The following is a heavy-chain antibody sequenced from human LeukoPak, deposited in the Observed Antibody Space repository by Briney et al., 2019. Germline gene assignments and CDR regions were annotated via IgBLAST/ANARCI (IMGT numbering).Heavy chain of an antibody. Sequence: GGSLRLSCAASGFTFSDYYMSWIRQAPGKGLEWVSYISSSGSTIYYADSVKGRFTISRDNAKNSLYLQMNSLTAEDTAVYYCARDQYVMVPGWFDPWGQGTLTTVSS. D-gene: IGHD3-10*01. CDR3: ARDQYVMVPGWFDP. CDR1: GFTFSDYY. J-gene: IGHJ5*02. V-gene: IGHV3-11*01. CDR2: ISSSGSTI.